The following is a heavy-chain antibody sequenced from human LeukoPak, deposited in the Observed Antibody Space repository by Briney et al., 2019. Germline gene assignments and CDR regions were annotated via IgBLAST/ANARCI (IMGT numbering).Heavy chain of an antibody. D-gene: IGHD1-20*01. CDR1: GFTFSSYA. CDR2: ISYDGSNK. J-gene: IGHJ4*02. Sequence: GGSLRLSCAASGFTFSSYAMHWVRQAPGKGLEWVAVISYDGSNKYYADSVKGRFTISRDNSKNTLYLQMNSLRAEDTAVYYCARGGKWVTGIIVYWGQGTLVTVSS. CDR3: ARGGKWVTGIIVY. V-gene: IGHV3-30*04.